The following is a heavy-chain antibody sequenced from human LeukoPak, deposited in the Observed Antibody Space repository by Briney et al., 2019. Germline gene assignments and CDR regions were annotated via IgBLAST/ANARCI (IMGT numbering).Heavy chain of an antibody. CDR1: GFTFSSYA. CDR2: ISGSGGST. J-gene: IGHJ4*02. D-gene: IGHD2-15*01. CDR3: ARDKGGPDY. V-gene: IGHV3-23*01. Sequence: PGGSLRVSCAASGFTFSSYAMSWVRQAPGKGLEWVSAISGSGGSTYYADSVKGRFTISRDNAKNSLYLQMNSLRAEDTAVYYCARDKGGPDYWGQGTLVTVSS.